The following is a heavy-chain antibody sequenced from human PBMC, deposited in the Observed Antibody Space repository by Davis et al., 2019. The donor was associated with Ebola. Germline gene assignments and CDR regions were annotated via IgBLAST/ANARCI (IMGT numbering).Heavy chain of an antibody. CDR3: ARARLFYCSGGSCYSGGWFDP. Sequence: AASVKVSCKASGYTFTTYPIHWVRQAPGQRLEWMGWISAYNGNTNYAQKLQGRVTMTTDTSTSTAYMELRSLRSDDTAVYYCARARLFYCSGGSCYSGGWFDPWGQGTLVTVSS. CDR1: GYTFTTYP. J-gene: IGHJ5*02. V-gene: IGHV1-18*01. D-gene: IGHD2-15*01. CDR2: ISAYNGNT.